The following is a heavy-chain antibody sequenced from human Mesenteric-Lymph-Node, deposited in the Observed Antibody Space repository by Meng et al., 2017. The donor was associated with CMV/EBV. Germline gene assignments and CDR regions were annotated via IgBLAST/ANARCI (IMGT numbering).Heavy chain of an antibody. CDR3: ARDRVAYCISSSCYTNYYYSGMDV. Sequence: GGSLRLSCAASGFTFSTYWMSWVRQAPGYGLEWVANIRQDGSEKYYVDSVKGRFSISRDNAKNSLYLQMNSLRAEDTAVYYCARDRVAYCISSSCYTNYYYSGMDVWGQGTTVTVSS. CDR1: GFTFSTYW. V-gene: IGHV3-7*01. J-gene: IGHJ6*02. D-gene: IGHD2-2*02. CDR2: IRQDGSEK.